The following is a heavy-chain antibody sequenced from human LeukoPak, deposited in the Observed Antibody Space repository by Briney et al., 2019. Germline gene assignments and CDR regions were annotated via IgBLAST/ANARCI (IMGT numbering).Heavy chain of an antibody. V-gene: IGHV3-30*18. CDR2: ISYDGSNK. CDR3: AKGDSSGYLDY. Sequence: GGSLRLSCAAFGFTFSSYGMHWVRQAPGKGLEWVAVISYDGSNKYYADSVKGRFTISRDNSKNTLYLQMNSLRAEDTAVYYCAKGDSSGYLDYWGQGTLVTVSS. J-gene: IGHJ4*02. D-gene: IGHD3-22*01. CDR1: GFTFSSYG.